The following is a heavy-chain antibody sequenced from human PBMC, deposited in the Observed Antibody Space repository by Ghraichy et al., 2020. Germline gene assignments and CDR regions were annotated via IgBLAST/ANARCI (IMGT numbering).Heavy chain of an antibody. CDR3: ARDDRYYFDSSGFY. CDR2: IKQDGTEK. D-gene: IGHD3-22*01. V-gene: IGHV3-7*03. Sequence: LSLTCAASGFTFSSFWMSWVRQAPGKGLEWVANIKQDGTEKYYVDSVRGRFTISRDNAKNSLYLQMNSLRAEDTAVYYCARDDRYYFDSSGFYWGQGTLVTVSS. J-gene: IGHJ4*02. CDR1: GFTFSSFW.